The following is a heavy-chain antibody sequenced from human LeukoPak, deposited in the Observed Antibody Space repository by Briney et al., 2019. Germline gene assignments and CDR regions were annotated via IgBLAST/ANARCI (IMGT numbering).Heavy chain of an antibody. CDR2: IKPDGSEK. CDR3: ARDTVGVTDY. J-gene: IGHJ4*02. CDR1: GFTFSSSW. Sequence: GGSLRLSCAASGFTFSSSWMSWVRQAPGKGLEWVANIKPDGSEKYYVDSVKGRFTISRDNAKNSLYLQMNSLRAEDTGLYYCARDTVGVTDYWDQGTLVTVSS. V-gene: IGHV3-7*01. D-gene: IGHD1-26*01.